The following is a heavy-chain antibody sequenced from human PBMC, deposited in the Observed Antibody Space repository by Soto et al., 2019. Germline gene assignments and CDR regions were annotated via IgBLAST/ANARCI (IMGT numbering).Heavy chain of an antibody. D-gene: IGHD2-21*01. J-gene: IGHJ4*02. CDR3: ARLVSRPYFDS. V-gene: IGHV3-11*06. CDR1: GFNFNEYY. Sequence: QVQLVESGGGLVEPGGSLRLSCAASGFNFNEYYMSWIRQAPGKGLEYIAYIGSLNHYNNYADFVKGRFTISIDDSKNSLQLQMSSLRSEHTAVYYCARLVSRPYFDSWGRGTLVTVSS. CDR2: IGSLNHYN.